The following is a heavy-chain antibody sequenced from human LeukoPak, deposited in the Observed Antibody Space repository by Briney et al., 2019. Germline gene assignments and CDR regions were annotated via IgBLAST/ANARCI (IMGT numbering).Heavy chain of an antibody. CDR1: GITFSDYY. D-gene: IGHD7-27*01. CDR3: TRGHWGLDY. Sequence: GGSLRLSCVASGITFSDYYMTWIRQAPGKGLEWVSYITNRGTVMQYADSVKGRFTISRDSAGNSLYLQMNSLKAEDTAVYYCTRGHWGLDYWGQGTLVTVSS. CDR2: ITNRGTVM. J-gene: IGHJ4*02. V-gene: IGHV3-11*01.